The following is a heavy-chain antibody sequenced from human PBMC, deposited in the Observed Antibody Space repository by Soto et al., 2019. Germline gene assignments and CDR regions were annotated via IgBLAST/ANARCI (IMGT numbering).Heavy chain of an antibody. D-gene: IGHD2-21*02. CDR2: IYYSGST. CDR1: GGSISSGGYY. J-gene: IGHJ4*02. V-gene: IGHV4-31*03. CDR3: ARQSYCGGDCYSDYFDY. Sequence: QVQLQESGPGLVKPSQTLSLTCTVSGGSISSGGYYWSWIRQHPGKGLEWIGYIYYSGSTYYNPSLKSRVTISVDTSKNQFSLKLSSVTAADTAVYYCARQSYCGGDCYSDYFDYWGQGTLVTVSS.